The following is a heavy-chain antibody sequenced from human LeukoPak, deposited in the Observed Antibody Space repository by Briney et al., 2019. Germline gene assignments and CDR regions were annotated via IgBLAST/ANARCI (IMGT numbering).Heavy chain of an antibody. J-gene: IGHJ4*02. CDR3: AGHYYDSSGYKGPFDY. CDR1: GGSGGSITNYY. D-gene: IGHD3-22*01. Sequence: PSETLSLTCTVSGGSGGSITNYYWSWIRQPPGKGLEWIGYIYYSGTTNYNPSLKSRVTISLDTSKNQFSLKLRSVTAADTAVYYCAGHYYDSSGYKGPFDYWGQGTLVTVSS. V-gene: IGHV4-59*01. CDR2: IYYSGTT.